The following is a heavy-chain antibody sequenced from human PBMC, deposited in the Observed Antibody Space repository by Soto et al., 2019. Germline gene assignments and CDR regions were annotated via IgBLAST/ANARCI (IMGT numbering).Heavy chain of an antibody. V-gene: IGHV4-4*02. D-gene: IGHD3-10*01. CDR3: ARVITMVRGDPDYYYYYGMDV. CDR2: IYHSGST. CDR1: GGSISSSNR. J-gene: IGHJ6*02. Sequence: PWETLSLTCAVSGGSISSSNRWSWVRQPPGKGLEWIGEIYHSGSTNYNPSLKSRVTISVDKSKNQFSLKLSSVTAADTAVYYCARVITMVRGDPDYYYYYGMDVWGQGTTVTVSS.